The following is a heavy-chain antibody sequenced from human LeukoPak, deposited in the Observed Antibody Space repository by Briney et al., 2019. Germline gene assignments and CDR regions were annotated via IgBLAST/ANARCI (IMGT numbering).Heavy chain of an antibody. CDR1: GFTFRSYA. CDR3: ARDKVSGGATTTPWVY. Sequence: SGGSLRLSCAASGFTFRSYAMSWVRQAPGKGLEWVSAITTSGGSTYYADSVRGRFTISRDNSKNTLYLQMNSLRAEDTAVYYCARDKVSGGATTTPWVYWGQGTLVTVSS. J-gene: IGHJ4*02. CDR2: ITTSGGST. D-gene: IGHD1-26*01. V-gene: IGHV3-23*01.